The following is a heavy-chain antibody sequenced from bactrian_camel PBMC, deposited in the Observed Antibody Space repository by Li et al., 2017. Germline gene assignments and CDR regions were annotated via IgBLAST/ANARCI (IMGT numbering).Heavy chain of an antibody. D-gene: IGHD5*01. V-gene: IGHV3S6*01. Sequence: VQLVESGGGLVQPGGSLRLSCAASGFTFSRFWMRWVRQAPGKELKWVSSISSDGRQTYYADSVKGRFTISRDNAKNTLYLQLNSLTREDSAMYYCTRETQWVGYREMAEYWGQGTQVTVS. CDR2: ISSDGRQT. J-gene: IGHJ4*01. CDR1: GFTFSRFW. CDR3: TRETQWVGYREMAEY.